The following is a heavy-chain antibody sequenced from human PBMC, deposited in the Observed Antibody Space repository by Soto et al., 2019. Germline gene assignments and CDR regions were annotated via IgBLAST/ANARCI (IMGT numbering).Heavy chain of an antibody. CDR3: ARDPDGITGTSP. V-gene: IGHV4-59*02. CDR1: GGSVTNYY. CDR2: MYYNGNI. J-gene: IGHJ5*02. D-gene: IGHD1-20*01. Sequence: PSETLSLTCNVSGGSVTNYYWTWIRQSPEKGLEWIAYMYYNGNINYNPSLKSRVTISIDTSRNQFFLTLKSVTAADTAVYYCARDPDGITGTSPWGQGTLVTVSS.